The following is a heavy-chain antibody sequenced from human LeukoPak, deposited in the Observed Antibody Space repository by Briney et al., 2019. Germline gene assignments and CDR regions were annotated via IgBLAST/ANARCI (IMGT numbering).Heavy chain of an antibody. Sequence: PGGSLRLSCAASGFTFSTYAMSWVRQAPGKGLEWASAASDTTYYAESVKGRFTISRDNSKNTLYLQMNNLRAEDAAIYYCAKAYAFVGANYFDYWGQGTLVTVSS. D-gene: IGHD1-26*01. CDR3: AKAYAFVGANYFDY. CDR1: GFTFSTYA. CDR2: ASDTT. J-gene: IGHJ4*02. V-gene: IGHV3-23*01.